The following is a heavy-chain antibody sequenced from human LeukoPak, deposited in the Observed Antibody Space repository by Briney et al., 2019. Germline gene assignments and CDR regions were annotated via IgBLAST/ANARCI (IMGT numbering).Heavy chain of an antibody. J-gene: IGHJ4*02. Sequence: GASVKVSCKASGYTFTSYDINWVRQATGQGLEWMGWMNPNSGNTGYAQKFQGRVTMTRNTSISTAYMELRSLRSDDTAVYYCAVVVPAARGFDYWGQGTLVTVSS. CDR3: AVVVPAARGFDY. CDR2: MNPNSGNT. D-gene: IGHD2-2*01. V-gene: IGHV1-8*01. CDR1: GYTFTSYD.